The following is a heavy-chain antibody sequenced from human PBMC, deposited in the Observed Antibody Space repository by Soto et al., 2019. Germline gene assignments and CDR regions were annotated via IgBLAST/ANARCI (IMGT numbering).Heavy chain of an antibody. CDR3: ARRKERSGPNYFDY. Sequence: ASVKVSSPASGYNVNTYYITWVGQAPGQGLEWVGWMNPYTGKAGYAQKFQGRVTMTRDNSISTAYMELSSLRSEDTAVYYCARRKERSGPNYFDYWGLGTLVTSPQ. CDR1: GYNVNTYY. J-gene: IGHJ4*02. V-gene: IGHV1-8*01. CDR2: MNPYTGKA. D-gene: IGHD6-25*01.